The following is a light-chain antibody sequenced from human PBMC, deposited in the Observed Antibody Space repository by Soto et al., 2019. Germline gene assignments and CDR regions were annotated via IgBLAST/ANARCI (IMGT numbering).Light chain of an antibody. V-gene: IGKV1-39*01. CDR3: QQSYSTTWT. CDR2: AAS. CDR1: ESISGW. J-gene: IGKJ1*01. Sequence: DIQMTQSPSTLSASIGDRVTITCGASESISGWLAWYQQKPGKAPKLLIYAASSLQSGVPSRFSGSGSGTDLTLTISSLQNEDFETYYCQQSYSTTWTFGHGTKVDIK.